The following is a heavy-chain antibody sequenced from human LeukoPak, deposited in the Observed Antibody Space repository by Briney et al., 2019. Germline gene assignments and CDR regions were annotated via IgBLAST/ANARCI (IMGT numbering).Heavy chain of an antibody. CDR3: ARGSYGDFRNDY. D-gene: IGHD4-17*01. V-gene: IGHV3-21*01. J-gene: IGHJ4*02. CDR2: ITSTSGYI. Sequence: GGSLRLSCAASGFTFSLFSMNWVRQAPGKGLEWVSSITSTSGYIDYADSMKGRFTVSRDNAKNSLYLQMNSLKAEDTAVYYCARGSYGDFRNDYWGQGTLVTASS. CDR1: GFTFSLFS.